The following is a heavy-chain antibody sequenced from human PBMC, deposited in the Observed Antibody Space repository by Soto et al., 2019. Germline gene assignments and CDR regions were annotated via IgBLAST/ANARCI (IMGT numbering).Heavy chain of an antibody. J-gene: IGHJ4*02. CDR2: ISWNSGTI. V-gene: IGHV3-9*01. Sequence: PVGSLRLSCAASGFTFDDYAMHWFRQAPVKGLEWVSSISWNSGTIAYADSVRGRFTISRDNAKNSLYLQMNSLRGEDTALYYCARERDTTSSVLIWDYWGQGTLVTVSS. CDR3: ARERDTTSSVLIWDY. CDR1: GFTFDDYA. D-gene: IGHD6-6*01.